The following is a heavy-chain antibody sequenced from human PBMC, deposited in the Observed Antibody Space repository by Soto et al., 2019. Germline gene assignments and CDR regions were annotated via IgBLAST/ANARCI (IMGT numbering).Heavy chain of an antibody. Sequence: APVKVSCKASGGTFSSYAISWVRQAPGQGLEWMGGIIPIFGTANYAQKFQGRVTITADESTSTAYMELSSLRSEDTAVYYCARSPALTYYYDSSGYYYDYWGQGTLVTVSS. J-gene: IGHJ4*02. D-gene: IGHD3-22*01. CDR3: ARSPALTYYYDSSGYYYDY. CDR1: GGTFSSYA. V-gene: IGHV1-69*13. CDR2: IIPIFGTA.